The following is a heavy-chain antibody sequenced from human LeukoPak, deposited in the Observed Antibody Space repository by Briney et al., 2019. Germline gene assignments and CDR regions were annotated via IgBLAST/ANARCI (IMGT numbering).Heavy chain of an antibody. Sequence: GGSLRLSCAASGFTVSSNYMSWVRQAPGKGLEWVSSISSSSSYIYYADSVKGRFTISRDNAKNSLYLQMNSLRAEDTAVYYCARDGLEYSSGWYTYYFDYWGQGTLVTVSS. J-gene: IGHJ4*02. V-gene: IGHV3-21*01. D-gene: IGHD6-19*01. CDR2: ISSSSSYI. CDR1: GFTVSSNY. CDR3: ARDGLEYSSGWYTYYFDY.